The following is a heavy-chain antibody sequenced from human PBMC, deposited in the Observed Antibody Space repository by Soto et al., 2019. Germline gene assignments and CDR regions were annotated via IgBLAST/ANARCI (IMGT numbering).Heavy chain of an antibody. J-gene: IGHJ6*02. V-gene: IGHV3-30-3*01. Sequence: GGSLRLSCAASGFTFSSYAMHWVRQAPGKGLEWVAVISYDGSNKYYADSVKGRFTISRDNSKNTLYLQMNSLRAEDTAVYYCARDLQSYDFWSGYHYYYGMDVWGQGTTVTISS. CDR1: GFTFSSYA. D-gene: IGHD3-3*01. CDR3: ARDLQSYDFWSGYHYYYGMDV. CDR2: ISYDGSNK.